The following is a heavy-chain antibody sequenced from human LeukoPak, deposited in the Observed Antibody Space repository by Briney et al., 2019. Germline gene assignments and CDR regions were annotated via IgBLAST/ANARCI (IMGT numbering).Heavy chain of an antibody. V-gene: IGHV3-9*01. CDR1: GFTFDDYS. CDR3: AKDRTYSAYAALDY. Sequence: GGSLRLSCAASGFTFDDYSMHWVRQAPGKGLEWVSGISWNSGSAGYVDSVKGRFTISRDSAKNSLYLQMNSLRTEDTALYYCAKDRTYSAYAALDYWGQGTLVTVSS. D-gene: IGHD5-12*01. J-gene: IGHJ4*02. CDR2: ISWNSGSA.